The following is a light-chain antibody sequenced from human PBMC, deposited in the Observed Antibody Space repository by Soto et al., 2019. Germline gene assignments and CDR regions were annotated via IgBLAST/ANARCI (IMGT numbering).Light chain of an antibody. J-gene: IGLJ3*02. Sequence: QSALTQPASVSGSPGQSITISCTGTRRDVGGYNFVSWYQQHPGKAPKLMIFGVTEWPSGVPDRFSGSKSGNTASLTVSGLQADDEAVYYCYSYAGRNIWVFGGGTKLTVL. CDR3: YSYAGRNIWV. V-gene: IGLV2-8*01. CDR1: RRDVGGYNF. CDR2: GVT.